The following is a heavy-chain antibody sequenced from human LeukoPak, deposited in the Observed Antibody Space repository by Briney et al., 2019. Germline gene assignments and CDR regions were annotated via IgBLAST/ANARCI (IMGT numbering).Heavy chain of an antibody. CDR3: ATFGRRHGDYWGVVDY. J-gene: IGHJ4*02. V-gene: IGHV1-24*01. CDR2: FDPEDGET. D-gene: IGHD4-17*01. Sequence: ASVKVSGKVSGYTRTELSMHWVRQAPGKGLEWMGGFDPEDGETIYAQKFQGRVTMTEDTSTDTAYMELSSLRSEDTAVYYCATFGRRHGDYWGVVDYWGQGTLVTVSS. CDR1: GYTRTELS.